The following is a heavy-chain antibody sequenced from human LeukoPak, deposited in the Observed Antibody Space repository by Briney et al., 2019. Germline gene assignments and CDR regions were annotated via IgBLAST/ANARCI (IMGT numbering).Heavy chain of an antibody. CDR3: ARDRAVTPGRIDY. J-gene: IGHJ4*02. CDR2: IYYSGST. Sequence: SETLSLTCTVSGGSISSGGYYWSWIRQHPEKGLEWIGYIYYSGSTYYNPSLKSRVTISVDTSKNQFSLKLSSVTAADTAVYYCARDRAVTPGRIDYWGQGTLVTVSS. CDR1: GGSISSGGYY. D-gene: IGHD4-17*01. V-gene: IGHV4-31*03.